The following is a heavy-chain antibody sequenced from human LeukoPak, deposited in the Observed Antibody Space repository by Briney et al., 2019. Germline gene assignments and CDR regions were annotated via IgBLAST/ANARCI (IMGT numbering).Heavy chain of an antibody. D-gene: IGHD1-1*01. Sequence: SETLSLTCAVYGGSFSGYYWSWIRQPPGKGLEWIGEINHSGTTNYNPSLKSRVTISVDTSKNQFSLKLSSVTAADTAVYYCARGNTRRALAVNYYYYGMDVWGQGTTVTVSS. CDR2: INHSGTT. CDR3: ARGNTRRALAVNYYYYGMDV. J-gene: IGHJ6*02. CDR1: GGSFSGYY. V-gene: IGHV4-34*01.